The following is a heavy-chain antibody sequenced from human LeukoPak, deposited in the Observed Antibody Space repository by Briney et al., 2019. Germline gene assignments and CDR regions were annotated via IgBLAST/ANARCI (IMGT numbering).Heavy chain of an antibody. V-gene: IGHV3-7*01. D-gene: IGHD3-22*01. Sequence: GGSLRFSCEGFGFTFSNYWMGWVRQAPGKGRKWVANIKTDGSEKYYVDSVKGRFTIPRDNAKNSLYLQMNSLRAEDTAVYYCATYSSLNRREFQFWGQGTLLTVSS. CDR2: IKTDGSEK. CDR1: GFTFSNYW. CDR3: ATYSSLNRREFQF. J-gene: IGHJ1*01.